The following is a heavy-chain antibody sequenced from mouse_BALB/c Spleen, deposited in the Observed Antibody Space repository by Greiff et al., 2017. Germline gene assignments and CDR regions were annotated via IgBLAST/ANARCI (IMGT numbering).Heavy chain of an antibody. D-gene: IGHD2-14*01. CDR3: NAGRYDVGYYAMDY. Sequence: DVQLQESGAELVRSGASVKLSCTASGFNIKDYYMHWVKQRPEQGLEWIGWIDPENGDTEYAPKFQGKATMTADTSSNTAYLQLSSLTSEDTAVYYCNAGRYDVGYYAMDYWGQGTSVTVSS. V-gene: IGHV14-4*02. CDR2: IDPENGDT. CDR1: GFNIKDYY. J-gene: IGHJ4*01.